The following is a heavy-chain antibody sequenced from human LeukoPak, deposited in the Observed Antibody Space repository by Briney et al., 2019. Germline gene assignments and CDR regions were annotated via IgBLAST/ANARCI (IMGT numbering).Heavy chain of an antibody. CDR3: ARKSYSSSSDY. CDR2: IYHSGST. J-gene: IGHJ4*02. V-gene: IGHV4-38-2*02. Sequence: SETLSLTCTVSGYSISSGYYWGWIRQPPGEGLEWIGSIYHSGSTYYNPSLKSRVTISVDTSKNQFSLKLSSVTAADTAVYYCARKSYSSSSDYWGQGTLVTVSS. CDR1: GYSISSGYY. D-gene: IGHD6-6*01.